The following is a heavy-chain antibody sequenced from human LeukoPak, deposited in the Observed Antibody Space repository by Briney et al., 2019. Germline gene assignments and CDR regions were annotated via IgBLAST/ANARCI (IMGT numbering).Heavy chain of an antibody. CDR2: IKQDGSEK. V-gene: IGHV3-7*01. CDR3: ARDSSFKTVVTPSDY. J-gene: IGHJ4*02. D-gene: IGHD4-23*01. CDR1: GFTFSSYW. Sequence: PGGSLRLSCAASGFTFSSYWMSWVRQAPGKGLEWGANIKQDGSEKYYVDSVTGRFTISRDNDKNSLYLQMNSLRAEDTAVYYCARDSSFKTVVTPSDYWGQGTLVTVSS.